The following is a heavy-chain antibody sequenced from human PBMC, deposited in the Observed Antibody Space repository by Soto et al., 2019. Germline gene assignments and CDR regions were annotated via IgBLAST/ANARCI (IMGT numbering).Heavy chain of an antibody. Sequence: GGSLRLSCAASGFPFSSFWMHWVRQAPGKGLEWVANINQDGSEKYHADSVLGRFTISRDNAKNSLYLQMNSLRVEDTAVYYCARDLFDDSKRLFAYWGQGILVTVSS. D-gene: IGHD3-22*01. V-gene: IGHV3-7*01. CDR2: INQDGSEK. CDR3: ARDLFDDSKRLFAY. CDR1: GFPFSSFW. J-gene: IGHJ4*02.